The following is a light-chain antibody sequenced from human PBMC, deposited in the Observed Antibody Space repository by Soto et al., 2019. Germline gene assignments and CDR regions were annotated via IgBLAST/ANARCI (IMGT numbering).Light chain of an antibody. Sequence: QSVLTQPPSASGTPGQRVTIDCSGSGSNIGSNTVNRYQQLPGTAPKLLIYNNKQRPSGVPDRFSGSKSDTSASLAISGLQSEGGDDYYCAAWDGSLNGYVFGTGTKLTVL. V-gene: IGLV1-44*01. CDR2: NNK. J-gene: IGLJ1*01. CDR3: AAWDGSLNGYV. CDR1: GSNIGSNT.